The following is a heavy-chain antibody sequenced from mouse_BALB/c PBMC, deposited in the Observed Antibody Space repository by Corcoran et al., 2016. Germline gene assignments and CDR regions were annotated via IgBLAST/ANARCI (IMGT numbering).Heavy chain of an antibody. Sequence: EVQLQQSGPELVKPGASVKMSCKASGYTFTDYYMKWVKQSHGKSREWIGEINPNNGGTSYNQKFKGKATLTVDKSSSTAYMQLNSLTSEDSAVYYCARDYSYYFDYGGQGSTLTVSS. V-gene: IGHV1-26*01. CDR2: INPNNGGT. J-gene: IGHJ2*01. D-gene: IGHD1-1*01. CDR3: ARDYSYYFDY. CDR1: GYTFTDYY.